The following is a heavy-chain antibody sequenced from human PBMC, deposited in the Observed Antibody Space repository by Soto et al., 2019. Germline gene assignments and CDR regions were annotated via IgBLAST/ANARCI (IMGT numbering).Heavy chain of an antibody. CDR1: GFTFSSYA. V-gene: IGHV3-23*01. J-gene: IGHJ4*02. CDR2: ISNNGDTA. D-gene: IGHD3-16*02. Sequence: TGGSLRLSCATSGFTFSSYAMVWVRQAAEKGLEWVASISNNGDTAYYADSVKGRFTISRGNSENTLYLQMNGLRADDTALYFCAKSRVFIGAIVTLLDSWGQGTQVTVSS. CDR3: AKSRVFIGAIVTLLDS.